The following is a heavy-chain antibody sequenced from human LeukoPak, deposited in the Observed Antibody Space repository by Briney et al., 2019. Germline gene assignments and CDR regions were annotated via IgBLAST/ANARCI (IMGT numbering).Heavy chain of an antibody. V-gene: IGHV4-4*07. CDR3: ARDISVAGSFLLFDY. Sequence: SETLSLTCTVSGGSISSYYWSWIRRPAGKGLEWIGRIYTSGSSNSNPSLKSRVTMSADTSKNQFPLKLSSVTAADTAVYYCARDISVAGSFLLFDYWGQGTLVTVSS. J-gene: IGHJ4*02. D-gene: IGHD6-19*01. CDR1: GGSISSYY. CDR2: IYTSGSS.